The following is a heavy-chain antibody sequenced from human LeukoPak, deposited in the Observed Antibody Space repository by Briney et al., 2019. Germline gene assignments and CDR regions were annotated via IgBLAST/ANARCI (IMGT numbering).Heavy chain of an antibody. CDR3: ARDRRVQWLVTLYYYYGMTS. CDR2: FNPEDGES. J-gene: IGHJ6*02. D-gene: IGHD6-19*01. CDR1: GYIFTELS. Sequence: GASVKVSCKVSGYIFTELSMHWVRQAPGKGLEWMGGFNPEDGESFYAQKFQGRVTLTEDTSADTAYMELSSLTFGDTAVYYCARDRRVQWLVTLYYYYGMTSGAKGPRSPSP. V-gene: IGHV1-24*01.